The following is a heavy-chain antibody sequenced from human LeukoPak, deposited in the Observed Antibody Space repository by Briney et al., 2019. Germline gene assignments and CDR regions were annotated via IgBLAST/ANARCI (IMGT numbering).Heavy chain of an antibody. J-gene: IGHJ4*02. V-gene: IGHV3-21*01. CDR2: ISDISDYI. D-gene: IGHD6-19*01. CDR1: GFTFSSNS. Sequence: PGGSLRLSCAASGFTFSSNSMNWVRQAPGKGLEWVSSISDISDYIYYADSVKGRFTISRDNGKNSLYLQMSSLRVEDTAVYYCATTLTRDSSGSYGALDYWGQGALVTVSS. CDR3: ATTLTRDSSGSYGALDY.